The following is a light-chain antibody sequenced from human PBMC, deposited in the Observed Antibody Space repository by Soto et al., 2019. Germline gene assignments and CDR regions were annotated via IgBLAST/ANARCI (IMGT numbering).Light chain of an antibody. CDR1: SSDVGGYNY. CDR3: FSYTTSSTLV. Sequence: QSVLTQPAFVSGSPGQSMTISCTGTSSDVGGYNYVSWYQQHPAKAPKLMIYEVSNRPSGVSHRFSGSKSGNTASLTISGLQAEDEADYYCFSYTTSSTLVFGGGTKLTVL. CDR2: EVS. V-gene: IGLV2-14*01. J-gene: IGLJ3*02.